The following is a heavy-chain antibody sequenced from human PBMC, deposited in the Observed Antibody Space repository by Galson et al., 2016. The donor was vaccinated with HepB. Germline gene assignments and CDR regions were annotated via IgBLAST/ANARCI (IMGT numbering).Heavy chain of an antibody. Sequence: SLRLSCAASGFAFSSHGLYWVRQAPGKGLEWVSVIWSDGSNKYYADSVKGRFTISRDNSKNTLYLQLNSLRAEDTAVYYCAKDGGYCSDATCYYRNSWGQGTLVTVSS. J-gene: IGHJ4*02. D-gene: IGHD2-15*01. CDR2: IWSDGSNK. CDR3: AKDGGYCSDATCYYRNS. V-gene: IGHV3-33*06. CDR1: GFAFSSHG.